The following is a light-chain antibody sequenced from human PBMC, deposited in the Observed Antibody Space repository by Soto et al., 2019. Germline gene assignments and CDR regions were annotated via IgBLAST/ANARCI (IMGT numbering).Light chain of an antibody. CDR3: QQYGSTRIT. CDR1: QSVSSK. Sequence: EIVMTQSPATLSVSPGEGATLSCRASQSVSSKLAWYQQKPGQAPRLLIYGASTRATGIPARFSGSGSGTEFTLIISSLQSEDSAVYYCQQYGSTRITFGQGTKVDIK. V-gene: IGKV3-15*01. CDR2: GAS. J-gene: IGKJ2*01.